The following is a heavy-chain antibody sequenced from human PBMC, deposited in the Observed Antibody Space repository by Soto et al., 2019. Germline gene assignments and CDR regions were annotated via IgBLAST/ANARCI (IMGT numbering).Heavy chain of an antibody. CDR1: GYTFTSYD. V-gene: IGHV1-8*01. J-gene: IGHJ6*03. CDR3: ARGGGVRVVAATLDDYYYYYMDV. Sequence: QVQLVQSGAEVKKPGASVKVSCKASGYTFTSYDINWVRQATGQGLGGMGWMNPNSGNTGYAQKFQGRVTMTRNTSISTAYMELSSLRSEDTAVYYCARGGGVRVVAATLDDYYYYYMDVWGKGTTVTVSS. CDR2: MNPNSGNT. D-gene: IGHD2-15*01.